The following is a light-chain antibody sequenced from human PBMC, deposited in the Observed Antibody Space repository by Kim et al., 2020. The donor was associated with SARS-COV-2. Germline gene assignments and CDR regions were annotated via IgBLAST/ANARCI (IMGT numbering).Light chain of an antibody. CDR3: SAWDSSLSAWV. V-gene: IGLV10-54*01. CDR1: SNNVGNQG. Sequence: QAGLTQPPSVSKGLRQTATLTCTGNSNNVGNQGVAWLQQHQGHPPKLLSYRNNNRPSGISERLSASRSENTASLTITGLQPEDEADYYCSAWDSSLSAWVFGGGTQLTV. J-gene: IGLJ3*02. CDR2: RNN.